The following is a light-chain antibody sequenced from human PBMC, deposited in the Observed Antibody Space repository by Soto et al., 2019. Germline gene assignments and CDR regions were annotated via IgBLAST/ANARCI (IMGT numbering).Light chain of an antibody. CDR2: DAS. Sequence: DSQMTQSPSTLSASVGHRFTFTCRAGQSVSNGLAWCQQRPGKAPNLPIYDASNLESGVXXRFSGSGSATEFTLTISSLQPDDFATYYCQQYNSYPWTFGQGTKVDVK. CDR3: QQYNSYPWT. V-gene: IGKV1-5*01. CDR1: QSVSNG. J-gene: IGKJ1*01.